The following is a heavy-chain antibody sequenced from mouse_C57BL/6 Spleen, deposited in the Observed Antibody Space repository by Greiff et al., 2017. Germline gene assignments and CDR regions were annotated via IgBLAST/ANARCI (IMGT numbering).Heavy chain of an antibody. CDR1: GYTFTDYN. V-gene: IGHV1-22*01. J-gene: IGHJ2*01. CDR3: ATPSDYYGSSYEYYFDY. CDR2: INPNNGGT. Sequence: VQLQQSGPELVKPGASVKMSCKASGYTFTDYNMHWVKQSHGKSLEWIGYINPNNGGTSYNQKFKGKATLTVNKSSSTADMELRSLTSEDSAVYYCATPSDYYGSSYEYYFDYWGQGTTLTVSS. D-gene: IGHD1-1*01.